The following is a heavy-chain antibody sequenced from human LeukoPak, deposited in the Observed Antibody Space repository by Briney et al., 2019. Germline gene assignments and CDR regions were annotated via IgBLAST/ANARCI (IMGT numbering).Heavy chain of an antibody. D-gene: IGHD1-26*01. V-gene: IGHV3-23*01. CDR2: ISGGGGST. CDR3: ARDEVGVGATHDY. J-gene: IGHJ4*02. Sequence: GGSLRLSCAASGFTFTSYSMNWVRQAPGKGLEWVSTISGGGGSTYYADSVKGRFTISRDNAKNTLYLQMNSLRAEDTAVYYCARDEVGVGATHDYWGQGTLVTVSS. CDR1: GFTFTSYS.